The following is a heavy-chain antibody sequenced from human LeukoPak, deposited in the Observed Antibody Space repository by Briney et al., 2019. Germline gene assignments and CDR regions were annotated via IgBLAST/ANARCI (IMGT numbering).Heavy chain of an antibody. J-gene: IGHJ6*02. D-gene: IGHD3-3*01. Sequence: GGSLRLSCAASGFSFSSYGMHWVRQAPGKGLEWVAVMSYDGSNKSYADSVKGRFTISRDNAKNTLYLQMHSLRAEDTAVYYCAKDKDFWSGYYRGVPFYYGMDVWGQGTTVTVSS. CDR3: AKDKDFWSGYYRGVPFYYGMDV. CDR2: MSYDGSNK. CDR1: GFSFSSYG. V-gene: IGHV3-30*18.